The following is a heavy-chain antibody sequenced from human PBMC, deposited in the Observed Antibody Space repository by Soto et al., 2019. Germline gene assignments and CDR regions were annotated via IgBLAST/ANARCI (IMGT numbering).Heavy chain of an antibody. Sequence: SETLSLTCTVSGGSISSSSYYWGWIRQPPGKGLEWIGSIYYSGSTYYNPSLKSRVTISVDTSKNQFSLKLSSVTAADTAVYYCATLWFGESPYWGQGTLVTV. V-gene: IGHV4-39*01. D-gene: IGHD3-10*01. J-gene: IGHJ4*02. CDR3: ATLWFGESPY. CDR1: GGSISSSSYY. CDR2: IYYSGST.